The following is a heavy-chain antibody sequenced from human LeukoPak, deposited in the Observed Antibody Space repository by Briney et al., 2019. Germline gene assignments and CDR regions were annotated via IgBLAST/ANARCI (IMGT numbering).Heavy chain of an antibody. V-gene: IGHV1-69*06. Sequence: SVKVSCKASGGTFSSYAISWVRQAPGQGLEWMGGIIPIFGTANYAQKIQGRVTITADKSTSTAYMELSSLRSEDTAVYYCARDRYGSGSYYNRRFYFDYWGQGTLVTVSS. CDR3: ARDRYGSGSYYNRRFYFDY. CDR2: IIPIFGTA. J-gene: IGHJ4*02. CDR1: GGTFSSYA. D-gene: IGHD3-10*01.